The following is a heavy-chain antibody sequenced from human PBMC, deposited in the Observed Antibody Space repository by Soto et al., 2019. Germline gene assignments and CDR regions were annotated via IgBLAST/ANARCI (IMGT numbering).Heavy chain of an antibody. Sequence: QVQLVQSGAEVKKPGASVKVSCKASGYTFTSYGISWVRQAPGQGLEWMGWISAYKGNTNYAQKLQGRVTMTTDTATSTAYMELRSLRSDDTVVYYWARDDDIVGATDYWGQGTLVTVSS. J-gene: IGHJ4*02. CDR1: GYTFTSYG. CDR2: ISAYKGNT. V-gene: IGHV1-18*01. CDR3: ARDDDIVGATDY. D-gene: IGHD1-26*01.